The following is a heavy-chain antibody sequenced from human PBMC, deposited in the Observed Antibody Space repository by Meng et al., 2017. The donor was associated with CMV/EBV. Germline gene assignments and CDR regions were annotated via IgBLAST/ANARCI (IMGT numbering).Heavy chain of an antibody. Sequence: GESLKICCAASGFTFSSYAMSWVRQAPGKGLEWVSAISGSGGSTYYADSVKGRFTISRDNSKNTLYLQMNSLRAEDTAVYYCAKDLGVYSSSSIDYWGQGTLVTVSS. CDR2: ISGSGGST. CDR3: AKDLGVYSSSSIDY. D-gene: IGHD6-6*01. J-gene: IGHJ4*02. CDR1: GFTFSSYA. V-gene: IGHV3-23*01.